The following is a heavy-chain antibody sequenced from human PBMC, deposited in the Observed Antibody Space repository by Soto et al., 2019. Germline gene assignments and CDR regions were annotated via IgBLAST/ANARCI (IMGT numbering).Heavy chain of an antibody. CDR2: VYYNENT. CDR3: ARRERYYGSPGWFDP. J-gene: IGHJ5*01. D-gene: IGHD3-10*01. V-gene: IGHV4-39*01. Sequence: PSETLSLTRSVSGASINNFAYYWGWIRQPPGKGLEWIGTVYYNENTYYNPSLRSRVAISVDTAKNQFSLNLRSVTAADTAVYFCARRERYYGSPGWFDPWGQGTLVTVS. CDR1: GASINNFAYY.